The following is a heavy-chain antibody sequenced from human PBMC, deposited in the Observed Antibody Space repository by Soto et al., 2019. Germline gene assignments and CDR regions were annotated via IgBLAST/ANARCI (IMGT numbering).Heavy chain of an antibody. CDR2: ISGSGGST. J-gene: IGHJ6*03. Sequence: EVQLLESGGGLVQPGGSLRLSCAASGFTFSSYPMSWVRQAPGKGLGWASAISGSGGSTYYADSVKGRLTISRDNSKNTLYLQMNSLRAEDTAVYYCAKDKMTTSLYYYYYYMDVWGKGTTVTVSS. CDR1: GFTFSSYP. CDR3: AKDKMTTSLYYYYYYMDV. D-gene: IGHD4-17*01. V-gene: IGHV3-23*01.